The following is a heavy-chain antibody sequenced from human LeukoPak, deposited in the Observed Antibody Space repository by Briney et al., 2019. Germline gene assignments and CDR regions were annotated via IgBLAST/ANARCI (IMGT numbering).Heavy chain of an antibody. CDR3: ARDVARILDY. CDR2: IHHSGST. CDR1: GGSISTNNW. Sequence: SGTLSLTCAVSGGSISTNNWWTWVRQPPGKGLEWIGEIHHSGSTDYNPSLKSRVTISVDTSKNQFSLKLSSVTAADTAVYYCARDVARILDYWGQGTLVTVSS. V-gene: IGHV4-4*02. J-gene: IGHJ4*02. D-gene: IGHD2-15*01.